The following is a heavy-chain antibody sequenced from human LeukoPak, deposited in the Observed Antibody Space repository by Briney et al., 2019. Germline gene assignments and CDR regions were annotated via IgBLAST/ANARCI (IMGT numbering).Heavy chain of an antibody. J-gene: IGHJ4*02. CDR2: IYYSVST. D-gene: IGHD3-22*01. Sequence: PSESLSVTCTVSGGSSSSGVYYWSWIRQPPGKGLEWLVYIYYSVSTYYNPSLKSRATISVDTSKNQFCLKLSSVTAADTAVYYCARHYDSSGYPLAYWGQRTLVTASS. CDR1: GGSSSSGVYY. V-gene: IGHV4-30-4*01. CDR3: ARHYDSSGYPLAY.